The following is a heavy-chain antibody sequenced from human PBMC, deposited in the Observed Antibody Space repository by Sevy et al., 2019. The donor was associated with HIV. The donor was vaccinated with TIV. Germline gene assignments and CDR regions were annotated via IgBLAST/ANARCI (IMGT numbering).Heavy chain of an antibody. Sequence: SETLSLTCSVSAMSVSSANDYWTWIRQPPGKGLEWIGHVFYFGSTNYNPSLKSRVTISLDTSKRQLSLKLTSGTAADTAVYYCGRDQYYDVLSGLYAIDVWGQGTTVTVSS. J-gene: IGHJ6*02. D-gene: IGHD3-9*01. V-gene: IGHV4-61*01. CDR3: GRDQYYDVLSGLYAIDV. CDR2: VFYFGST. CDR1: AMSVSSANDY.